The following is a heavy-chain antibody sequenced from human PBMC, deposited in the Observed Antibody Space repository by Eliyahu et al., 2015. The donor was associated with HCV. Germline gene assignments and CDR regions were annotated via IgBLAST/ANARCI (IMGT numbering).Heavy chain of an antibody. J-gene: IGHJ5*02. Sequence: EVQLVESGGALAQPGGSLRLSCTASGFSISAYWMHWVRQVPGKGXVWVSYIENNGGRTHYADFVRGRXTVSRDDAKNTVYLDMNNLRAEDAARYHCARDRPHSWFDPWGHGTVVTVSS. CDR2: IENNGGRT. CDR3: ARDRPHSWFDP. V-gene: IGHV3-74*01. CDR1: GFSISAYW. D-gene: IGHD6-6*01.